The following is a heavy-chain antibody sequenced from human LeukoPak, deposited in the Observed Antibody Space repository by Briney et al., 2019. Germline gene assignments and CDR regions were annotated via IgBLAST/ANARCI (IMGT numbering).Heavy chain of an antibody. CDR1: GGSFSGYF. J-gene: IGHJ5*02. CDR3: ARWRGRGWFDP. CDR2: INHGGGA. Sequence: SETLSLTCAVSGGSFSGYFWSWIRQPPGKGLEWIGEINHGGGANYNPSLKSRVTMSLDTSENHFSLNLSSVTAADTAVYYCARWRGRGWFDPWGQRTPVTVSS. D-gene: IGHD3-3*01. V-gene: IGHV4-34*01.